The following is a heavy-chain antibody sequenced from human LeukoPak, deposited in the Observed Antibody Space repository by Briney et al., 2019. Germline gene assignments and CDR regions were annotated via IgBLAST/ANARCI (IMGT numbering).Heavy chain of an antibody. V-gene: IGHV4-34*01. D-gene: IGHD1-26*01. Sequence: SETLSLTCAVYGGSFSGYYWSWIRQPPGKGLEWIGEISHSGSTNYNPSLKSRVTISVDTSKNQFSLKLSSVTAADTAVYYCARVGASSGFDYWGQGTLVTVSS. J-gene: IGHJ4*02. CDR3: ARVGASSGFDY. CDR1: GGSFSGYY. CDR2: ISHSGST.